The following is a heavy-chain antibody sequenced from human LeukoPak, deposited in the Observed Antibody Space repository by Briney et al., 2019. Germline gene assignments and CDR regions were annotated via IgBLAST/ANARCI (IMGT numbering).Heavy chain of an antibody. CDR2: ISSSGTTI. Sequence: GGSLRLSCAASGFSFSVYEMHWVRQAPGKGLEWISDISSSGTTIYYADSVKGRFTISRDNAKNSLYLQMNSLRAVDTAVYYCATLTVATSFDYWGQGTLVTVSS. CDR3: ATLTVATSFDY. J-gene: IGHJ4*02. D-gene: IGHD5-12*01. CDR1: GFSFSVYE. V-gene: IGHV3-48*03.